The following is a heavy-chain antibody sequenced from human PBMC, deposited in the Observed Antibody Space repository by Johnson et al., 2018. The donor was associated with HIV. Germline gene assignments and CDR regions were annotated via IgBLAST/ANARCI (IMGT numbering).Heavy chain of an antibody. Sequence: VQLVESGGGLVQPGGSLRLSCAASGFTFSSYDMHWVRQATGKGLEWVSGIGSAGDTYYPGSVKGRFTISTDNAKNSLYLQMNSLRAEDTALYYCHVVVAADQTNYHDAFDIWGQGTLVTVSS. CDR2: IGSAGDT. J-gene: IGHJ3*02. V-gene: IGHV3-13*01. D-gene: IGHD2-15*01. CDR1: GFTFSSYD. CDR3: HVVVAADQTNYHDAFDI.